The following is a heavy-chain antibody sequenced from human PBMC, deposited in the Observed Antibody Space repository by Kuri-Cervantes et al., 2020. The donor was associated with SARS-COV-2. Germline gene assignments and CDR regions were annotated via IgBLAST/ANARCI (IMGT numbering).Heavy chain of an antibody. Sequence: GESLKISCAASGFTFGNYAMHWVRQAPGKGLEWVAVISYDGSNKYYADSVKGRFTISRDNSKNTLYLQMNSLRAEDTAVYYCAREGERWLQFDFVWGQGTLVTVSS. V-gene: IGHV3-30*04. D-gene: IGHD5-24*01. J-gene: IGHJ4*02. CDR2: ISYDGSNK. CDR1: GFTFGNYA. CDR3: AREGERWLQFDFV.